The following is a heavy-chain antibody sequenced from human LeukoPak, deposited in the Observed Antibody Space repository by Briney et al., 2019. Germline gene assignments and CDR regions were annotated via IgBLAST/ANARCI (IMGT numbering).Heavy chain of an antibody. Sequence: ASVKVSCKASGYTFTGYYMHWVRQAPGQGLEWMGWIDPNSGGTNYVGKFLGRVTMTRDTSMSTAYMELSRLRSDDTAVYYCARGWDNCDHWGQGTLVTVSS. D-gene: IGHD1-26*01. CDR2: IDPNSGGT. J-gene: IGHJ4*02. V-gene: IGHV1-2*02. CDR1: GYTFTGYY. CDR3: ARGWDNCDH.